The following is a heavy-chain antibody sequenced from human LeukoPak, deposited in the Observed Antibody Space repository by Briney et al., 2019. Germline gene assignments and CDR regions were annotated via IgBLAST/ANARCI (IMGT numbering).Heavy chain of an antibody. J-gene: IGHJ4*02. CDR2: INPNSGGT. CDR3: AKGWFGELSPLYFDY. CDR1: GYTFTGYY. Sequence: ASVKVSCKASGYTFTGYYMHWVRQAPGQGLEWMGWINPNSGGTNYAQKFQGRVTMTRDTSISTAYMELSRLRSDDTAVYYCAKGWFGELSPLYFDYWGQGPLVTVSS. V-gene: IGHV1-2*02. D-gene: IGHD3-10*01.